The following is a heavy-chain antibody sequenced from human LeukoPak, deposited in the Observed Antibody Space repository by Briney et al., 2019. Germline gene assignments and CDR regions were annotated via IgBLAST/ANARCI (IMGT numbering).Heavy chain of an antibody. CDR2: ISGSGGST. CDR3: ARGTNWSPLDFDH. D-gene: IGHD1-20*01. Sequence: GGSLRLSCAASGFTFSSYAMSWVRQAPGKGLEWVSAISGSGGSTCYADSVKGRFTISRDNAKNSLYLQMNSLRAEDTAVYYCARGTNWSPLDFDHWGQGTLVTVSS. CDR1: GFTFSSYA. V-gene: IGHV3-23*01. J-gene: IGHJ4*02.